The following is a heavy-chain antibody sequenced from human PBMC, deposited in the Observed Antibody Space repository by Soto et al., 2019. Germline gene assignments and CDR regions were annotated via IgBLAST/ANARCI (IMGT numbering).Heavy chain of an antibody. Sequence: EVQLVESGGGLVQPGGSLRLSCTASGFTFSSYWMTWVRQAPGKGLEWVANIYPGGSEKYYVESVKGRFTISRDNTRNSLSLQMNSLRAEDTAVYFCARDPGSGLYRAGSDYWGQGTQVTVSS. V-gene: IGHV3-7*01. CDR1: GFTFSSYW. CDR3: ARDPGSGLYRAGSDY. CDR2: IYPGGSEK. J-gene: IGHJ4*02. D-gene: IGHD6-19*01.